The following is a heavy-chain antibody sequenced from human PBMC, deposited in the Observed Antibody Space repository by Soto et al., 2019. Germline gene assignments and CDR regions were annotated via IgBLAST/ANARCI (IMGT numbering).Heavy chain of an antibody. J-gene: IGHJ4*02. Sequence: QVQLQQWGAGLLKPSETLSLTCAVSGGSFSDNSWSWIRQSPGKGLQWIGEITHTGNTDYIPSLKSRVTISADTSNNQLFLRMTSVTAADTAVYYCSRSRRVFYRSGRYYPGLFEHWGQGTPVTVSS. CDR2: ITHTGNT. D-gene: IGHD3-10*01. V-gene: IGHV4-34*01. CDR3: SRSRRVFYRSGRYYPGLFEH. CDR1: GGSFSDNS.